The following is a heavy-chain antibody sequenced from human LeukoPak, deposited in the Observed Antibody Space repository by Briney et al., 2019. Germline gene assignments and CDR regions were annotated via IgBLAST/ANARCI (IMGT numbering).Heavy chain of an antibody. CDR3: AKDDDWGRYKH. Sequence: SGGSLRLSCAASGFTFSSHGMNWVRKAPGKGLEWVSGISPSGGITYYTDSVKGRFTISRDNSKNTQSLQMNSLRAEDTAVYCRAKDDDWGRYKHWGRGTLVTVSS. J-gene: IGHJ1*01. D-gene: IGHD3-16*01. CDR2: ISPSGGIT. V-gene: IGHV3-23*01. CDR1: GFTFSSHG.